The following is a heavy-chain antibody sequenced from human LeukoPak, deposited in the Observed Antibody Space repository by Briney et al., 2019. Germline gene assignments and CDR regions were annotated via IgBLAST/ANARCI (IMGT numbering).Heavy chain of an antibody. D-gene: IGHD3-9*01. CDR2: INPNSGGT. Sequence: GASVKVSCKASGYTFTGYYMHWVRQAPGQGLEWMGWINPNSGGTNYAQKFQGRVTMTRDTSISTAYMELSKLSSDDTAVYYCARDQAYDILTGYYNSYYYYGMDVWGQGTTVTVSS. J-gene: IGHJ6*02. V-gene: IGHV1-2*02. CDR1: GYTFTGYY. CDR3: ARDQAYDILTGYYNSYYYYGMDV.